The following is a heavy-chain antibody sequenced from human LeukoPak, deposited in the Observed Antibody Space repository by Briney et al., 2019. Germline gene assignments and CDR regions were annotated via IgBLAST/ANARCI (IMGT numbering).Heavy chain of an antibody. CDR1: GYTLTELS. Sequence: ASVKVSCKVSGYTLTELSMHWVRQAPGKGLEWMGGFDPEDGETIYAQKFQGRVTITADESTSTAYMELSSLRSEDTAVYYCARGKDDFWSGFYYGMDVWGQGTTVTVSS. V-gene: IGHV1-24*01. D-gene: IGHD3-3*01. J-gene: IGHJ6*02. CDR2: FDPEDGET. CDR3: ARGKDDFWSGFYYGMDV.